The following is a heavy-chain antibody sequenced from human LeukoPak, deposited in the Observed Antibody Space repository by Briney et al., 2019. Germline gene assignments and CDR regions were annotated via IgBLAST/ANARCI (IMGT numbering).Heavy chain of an antibody. J-gene: IGHJ4*02. Sequence: GGSLRLSCAASGFTFSSYAMSWVRQAPGKRLEWVSAISGSGGATHYADSVKGQFTISRDNSKNTLFLQMNSLRAEDTAVYYCAKDMKYCSTTTCPFYFDYWGQGTLVTVSS. CDR3: AKDMKYCSTTTCPFYFDY. V-gene: IGHV3-23*01. CDR2: ISGSGGAT. CDR1: GFTFSSYA. D-gene: IGHD2-2*01.